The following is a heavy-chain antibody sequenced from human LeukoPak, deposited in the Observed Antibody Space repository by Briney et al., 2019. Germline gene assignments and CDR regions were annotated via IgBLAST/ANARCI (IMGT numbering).Heavy chain of an antibody. D-gene: IGHD5-12*01. J-gene: IGHJ5*02. CDR2: IYSDGNT. Sequence: ASETLSLTCTVSGGSISSSSYYMSWVRQAPGKGLEWVSVIYSDGNTYYADSVKGRFTISRDNSKNTLYLQMNSLRAEDTAVYYCAKLGLPLGPWGQGTLVTVSS. CDR1: GGSISSSSYY. V-gene: IGHV3-66*02. CDR3: AKLGLPLGP.